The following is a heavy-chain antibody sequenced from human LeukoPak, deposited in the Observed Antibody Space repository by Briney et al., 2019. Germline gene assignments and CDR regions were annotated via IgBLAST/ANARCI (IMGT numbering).Heavy chain of an antibody. CDR2: IIPILGIA. V-gene: IGHV1-69*02. D-gene: IGHD3-16*02. Sequence: SVKVSCKASGGTFSSYTISWVRQAPGQGLEWMGRIIPILGIANYAQKFQGRVTITADKSTSTAYTELSSLRSEDTAVYYCARVGIYDYVWGSYRWEYFQHWGQGTLVTVSS. CDR3: ARVGIYDYVWGSYRWEYFQH. J-gene: IGHJ1*01. CDR1: GGTFSSYT.